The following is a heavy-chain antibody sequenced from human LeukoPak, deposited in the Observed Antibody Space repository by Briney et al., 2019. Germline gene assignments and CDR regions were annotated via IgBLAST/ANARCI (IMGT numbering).Heavy chain of an antibody. CDR1: GGSISSSSYY. CDR3: ARPAEYDSSGYWRAEYFQH. V-gene: IGHV4-39*01. D-gene: IGHD3-22*01. CDR2: IYYSGST. Sequence: SETLSLTCTVSGGSISSSSYYWGWIRQPPGKGLEWIGSIYYSGSTYYNPSLKSRVTISVDTSKNQFSPKLSSVTAADTAVYYCARPAEYDSSGYWRAEYFQHWGQGTLVTVSS. J-gene: IGHJ1*01.